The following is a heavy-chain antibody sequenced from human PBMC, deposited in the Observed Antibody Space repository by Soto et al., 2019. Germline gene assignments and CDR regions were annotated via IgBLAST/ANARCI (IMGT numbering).Heavy chain of an antibody. D-gene: IGHD3-22*01. V-gene: IGHV3-30*18. CDR2: ISYDGRNK. J-gene: IGHJ4*02. CDR3: AKDQGSSGYGPLDY. Sequence: GGSLRLSCAASGFTFSSYGMHWVRQAPGKGLEWVAVISYDGRNKYYADSVKGRFTISRDNSKNTLYLQMNSLRAEDTAVYYCAKDQGSSGYGPLDYWGQGTLVTVSS. CDR1: GFTFSSYG.